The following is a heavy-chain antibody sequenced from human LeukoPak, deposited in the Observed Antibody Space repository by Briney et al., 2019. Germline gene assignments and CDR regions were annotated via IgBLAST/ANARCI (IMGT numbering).Heavy chain of an antibody. Sequence: GGSLRLSCAASGFTFSTYGMHWVRQAPGKGLEWVAFIHYDGGNEYNGDSVKGRFTISRDNSKNTPYLQMNSLRPEDTAVYYCARGLPSSTRTYNWLDPWGPGTLVTVSS. J-gene: IGHJ5*02. V-gene: IGHV3-30*02. D-gene: IGHD2-2*01. CDR2: IHYDGGNE. CDR3: ARGLPSSTRTYNWLDP. CDR1: GFTFSTYG.